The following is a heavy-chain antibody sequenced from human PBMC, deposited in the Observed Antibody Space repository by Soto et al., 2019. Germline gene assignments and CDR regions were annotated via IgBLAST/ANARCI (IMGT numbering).Heavy chain of an antibody. V-gene: IGHV3-73*02. CDR2: IRSKANNYAT. CDR1: GFTFSGSA. D-gene: IGHD5-12*01. CDR3: ASAPSGYDYYFDY. J-gene: IGHJ4*02. Sequence: EVQLVESGGGLVQPGGSLKLSCAASGFTFSGSAMHWVRQASGKGLEWVGRIRSKANNYATAYAASVKGRFTISRDDSKNTAYLQMNSLKTDDTAVDYCASAPSGYDYYFDYWGQGTLVTVSS.